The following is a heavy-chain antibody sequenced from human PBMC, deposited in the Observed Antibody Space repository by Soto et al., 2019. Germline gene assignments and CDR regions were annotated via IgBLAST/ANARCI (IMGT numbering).Heavy chain of an antibody. V-gene: IGHV3-23*01. Sequence: EVQLLESGGGLVQPGGSLRLSCAASGFTFSTYAMSWVRQAPGKGLEWVSVISYSGDTTYYADSVKGRFTISRDNSKTTLYLQMNSLRAEDTAVYYCAKEQGRLMGNSHFDSRGQGSLVTVSS. J-gene: IGHJ4*02. CDR1: GFTFSTYA. D-gene: IGHD7-27*01. CDR3: AKEQGRLMGNSHFDS. CDR2: ISYSGDTT.